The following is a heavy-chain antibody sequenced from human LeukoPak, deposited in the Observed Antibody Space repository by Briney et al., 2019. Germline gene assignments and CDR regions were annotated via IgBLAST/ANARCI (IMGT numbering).Heavy chain of an antibody. D-gene: IGHD6-6*01. CDR3: ARTAYSSIAARRRYYFDY. CDR2: IIPIFGTA. Sequence: SVKVSCKASGGTFSSYAISWVRQAPGQGLEWMGGIIPIFGTANYAQKFQGRVTITTDESTSTAYMELSSLRSEDTAVYYCARTAYSSIAARRRYYFDYWGQGTLVTVSS. V-gene: IGHV1-69*05. CDR1: GGTFSSYA. J-gene: IGHJ4*02.